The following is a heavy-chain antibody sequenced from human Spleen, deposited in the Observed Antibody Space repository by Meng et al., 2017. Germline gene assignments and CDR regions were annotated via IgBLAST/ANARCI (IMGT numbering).Heavy chain of an antibody. J-gene: IGHJ6*02. CDR2: IYTGGNT. CDR3: ARLPGDV. Sequence: LSLTCAASGFTVSSNYMNWVRQAPGKGLEWVSVIYTGGNTYYADSVKGRFTISRDNAKNSLSLQMDSLRAQDTAVYYCARLPGDVWGQGTTVTVSS. CDR1: GFTVSSNY. V-gene: IGHV3-66*01.